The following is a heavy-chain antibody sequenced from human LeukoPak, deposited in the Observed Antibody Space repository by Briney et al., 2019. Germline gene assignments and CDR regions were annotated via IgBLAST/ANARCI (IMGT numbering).Heavy chain of an antibody. V-gene: IGHV3-49*04. Sequence: PGGSLRLSCAASGFTFSSYAMSWVRQAPGKGLEWVGFIRSKTYGGTTEYAASVKGRFTISRDDSKSIAYLQMDSLKTEDTAVYYCTLGDTSGYYRIDYWGQGTLVTVSS. D-gene: IGHD3-22*01. CDR1: GFTFSSYA. CDR3: TLGDTSGYYRIDY. CDR2: IRSKTYGGTT. J-gene: IGHJ4*02.